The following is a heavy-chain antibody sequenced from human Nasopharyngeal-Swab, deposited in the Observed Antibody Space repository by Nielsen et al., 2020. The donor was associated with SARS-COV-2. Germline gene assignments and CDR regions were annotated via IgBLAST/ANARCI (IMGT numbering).Heavy chain of an antibody. D-gene: IGHD3-22*01. J-gene: IGHJ4*02. Sequence: GSLRLSCAVYGGSFSGYYWSWIRQPPGKGLEWIGEINHSGTTSYNPSLKSRVTISSDTSKNQFSLKLSSVTAADTAVYYCARGHRSISMIVVVIATAHFYFDSWGRGTLVTATS. V-gene: IGHV4-34*01. CDR3: ARGHRSISMIVVVIATAHFYFDS. CDR2: INHSGTT. CDR1: GGSFSGYY.